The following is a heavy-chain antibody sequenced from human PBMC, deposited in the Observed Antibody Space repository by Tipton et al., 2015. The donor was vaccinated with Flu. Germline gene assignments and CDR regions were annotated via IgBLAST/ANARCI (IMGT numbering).Heavy chain of an antibody. CDR1: GYSISSGYY. CDR2: IYHSGST. J-gene: IGHJ6*02. Sequence: TLSLTCIVSGYSISSGYYWGWIRQPPGKGLEWIGSIYHSGSTYYNPSLKSRVTISVDTSISTAYLQWSSLRASDTAMYYCVRQYDLLTHYSYGVDVWGQGTTVTVSS. CDR3: VRQYDLLTHYSYGVDV. D-gene: IGHD3-9*01. V-gene: IGHV4-38-2*02.